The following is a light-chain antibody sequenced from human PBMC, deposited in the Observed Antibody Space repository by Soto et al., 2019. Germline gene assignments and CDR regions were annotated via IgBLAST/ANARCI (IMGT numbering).Light chain of an antibody. CDR2: GAS. V-gene: IGKV3-15*01. CDR1: QSVSSK. CDR3: QQYNNWPGT. Sequence: EIVLTQSPGTLSVSPGERATLSCRASQSVSSKLAWYQQKPGQAPRLLFYGASTGATGIPARFSGSGSKTEFTLSISSLQSEDFAVYYCQQYNNWPGTFGQGTKVEIK. J-gene: IGKJ1*01.